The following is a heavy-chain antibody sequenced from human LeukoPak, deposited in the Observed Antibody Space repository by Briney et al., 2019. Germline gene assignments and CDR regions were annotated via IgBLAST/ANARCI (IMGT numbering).Heavy chain of an antibody. CDR1: GFTFDDYA. V-gene: IGHV3-9*01. CDR3: AKDIHIVGPVAGTSFDY. CDR2: ISWNRGSI. Sequence: GGSLRLSCAASGFTFDDYAMHWVRQAPGKGLEWVSGISWNRGSIVYADSVKGRFTISRDNAKNSLYLQMNSLRAEDTALYYCAKDIHIVGPVAGTSFDYWGQGTLVSVSS. D-gene: IGHD6-19*01. J-gene: IGHJ4*02.